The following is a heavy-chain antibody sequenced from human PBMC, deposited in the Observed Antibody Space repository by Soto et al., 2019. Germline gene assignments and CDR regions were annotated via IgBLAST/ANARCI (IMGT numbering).Heavy chain of an antibody. Sequence: QVQLQESGPGLVKPSETLSLTCTVSGGSVSSGSYYWSWIRQPPGKGLEWIGYIYYSGSTNYNPSLQSRVTISVDPSKNQFSLKLSSVTAADTAVYYCAITRLYYDSSGYYPLGYWGQGTLVTVSS. D-gene: IGHD3-22*01. CDR3: AITRLYYDSSGYYPLGY. CDR2: IYYSGST. V-gene: IGHV4-61*01. CDR1: GGSVSSGSYY. J-gene: IGHJ4*02.